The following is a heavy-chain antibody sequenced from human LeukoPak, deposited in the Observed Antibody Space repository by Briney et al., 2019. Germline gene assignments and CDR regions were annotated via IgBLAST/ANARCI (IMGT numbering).Heavy chain of an antibody. CDR3: ARTPSQYCSGGSCYWIYYYYMDV. D-gene: IGHD2-15*01. V-gene: IGHV1-46*01. J-gene: IGHJ6*03. CDR1: GYTFTSYY. Sequence: ASVKVSCKASGYTFTSYYMHWVRQAPGQGLEWMGIINPSGGSTSYAQKFQGRVTMTRDMSTSTVYMELSSLRSEDTAVYYCARTPSQYCSGGSCYWIYYYYMDVWGKGTTVTVSS. CDR2: INPSGGST.